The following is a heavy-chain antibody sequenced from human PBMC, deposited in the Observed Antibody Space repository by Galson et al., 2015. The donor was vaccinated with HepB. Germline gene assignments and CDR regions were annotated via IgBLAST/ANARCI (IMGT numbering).Heavy chain of an antibody. D-gene: IGHD2/OR15-2a*01. V-gene: IGHV3-7*03. CDR1: GFTFSNYW. J-gene: IGHJ4*02. CDR2: IKQDGSEQ. Sequence: SLRLSCAASGFTFSNYWMSWIRQAPGKGLEWVANIKQDGSEQYYVDSVKGRFTISRDSATNSLYLQMNSLRVEDTAVYYCVIVAADYWGQGPLVTVSS. CDR3: VIVAADY.